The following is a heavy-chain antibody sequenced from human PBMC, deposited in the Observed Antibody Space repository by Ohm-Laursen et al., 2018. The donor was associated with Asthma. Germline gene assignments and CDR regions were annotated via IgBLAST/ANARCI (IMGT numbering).Heavy chain of an antibody. Sequence: SVKVSCKASGYTFTSYYMHWVRQAPGQGLEWMGIINPSGGSTSYAQKFQGRVTMTRDTSTSTVYMELSSLRSEDTAVYYCARGREYYYDSSGYYRDAFDIWGQGTMVTVSS. D-gene: IGHD3-22*01. CDR2: INPSGGST. CDR3: ARGREYYYDSSGYYRDAFDI. J-gene: IGHJ3*02. CDR1: GYTFTSYY. V-gene: IGHV1-46*01.